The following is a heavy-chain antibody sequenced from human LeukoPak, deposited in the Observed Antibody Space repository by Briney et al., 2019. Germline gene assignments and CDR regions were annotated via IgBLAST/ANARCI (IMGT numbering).Heavy chain of an antibody. J-gene: IGHJ4*02. CDR2: ISSSSTYI. Sequence: PGGSLRLSCAASGFTFSSYSMNWVRQAPGKGLEWVSSISSSSTYIYYADSVKGRFTISRDNAMNSLYLQMNSLRDEDTAVYYCARVGGATAVTMYFEYWGQGTLVTVTS. V-gene: IGHV3-21*01. CDR3: ARVGGATAVTMYFEY. CDR1: GFTFSSYS. D-gene: IGHD1-26*01.